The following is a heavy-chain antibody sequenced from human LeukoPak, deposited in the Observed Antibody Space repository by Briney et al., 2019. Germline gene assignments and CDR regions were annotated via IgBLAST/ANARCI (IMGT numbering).Heavy chain of an antibody. CDR2: INWSGGST. J-gene: IGHJ4*02. V-gene: IGHV3-20*04. D-gene: IGHD2-2*01. CDR1: GFAFDEHG. CDR3: ARAPITSPFYFDY. Sequence: PGGSLRLSCTASGFAFDEHGMSWVRQVPGKGLEWVSGINWSGGSTGYADPLRGRFTVSRDNAKNSLYLQMDSLRAEDAALYYCARAPITSPFYFDYWGQGTLVTVSS.